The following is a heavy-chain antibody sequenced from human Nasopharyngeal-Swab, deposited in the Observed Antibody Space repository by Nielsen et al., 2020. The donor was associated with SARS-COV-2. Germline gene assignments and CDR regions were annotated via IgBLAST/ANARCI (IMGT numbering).Heavy chain of an antibody. D-gene: IGHD3-3*01. V-gene: IGHV3-15*01. CDR3: TTVLRFLEWLYYFDY. CDR1: GFTFSNAW. J-gene: IGHJ4*02. Sequence: GGSLRLSCAASGFTFSNAWMSWVRQAPGKGLEWVGRIKSKTDGGTTDYAAPVKGRFTISRGDSKNTLYLQMNSLKTEDTAVYYCTTVLRFLEWLYYFDYWGQGTLVTVSS. CDR2: IKSKTDGGTT.